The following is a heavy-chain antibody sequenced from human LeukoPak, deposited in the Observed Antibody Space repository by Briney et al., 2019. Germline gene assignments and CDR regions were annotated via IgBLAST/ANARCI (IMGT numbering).Heavy chain of an antibody. Sequence: SETLSLTCAVYGGSFSGYYWSWIRQPPAKGLEWIGEINHSGSTNYNPSLKSRVTISVDTSKNQFSLKLSSVTAADTAVYYCARFSRITMVRGTFDYWGQGTLVTVSS. CDR2: INHSGST. D-gene: IGHD3-10*01. CDR1: GGSFSGYY. V-gene: IGHV4-34*01. CDR3: ARFSRITMVRGTFDY. J-gene: IGHJ4*02.